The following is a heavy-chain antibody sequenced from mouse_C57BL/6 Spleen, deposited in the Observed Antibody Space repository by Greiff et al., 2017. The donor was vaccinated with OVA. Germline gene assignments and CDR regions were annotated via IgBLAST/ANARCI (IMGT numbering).Heavy chain of an antibody. CDR2: IYPGDGDT. Sequence: VQLHQSGPELVKPGASVKISCKASGYAFSSSWMNWVKQRPGKGLEWIGRIYPGDGDTNYNGKFKGKATLTADKSSSTAYMQLSSLTSEDSAVYFCARYSYGSSCAMDYWGKGTSVTVSS. J-gene: IGHJ4*01. D-gene: IGHD1-1*01. V-gene: IGHV1-82*01. CDR3: ARYSYGSSCAMDY. CDR1: GYAFSSSW.